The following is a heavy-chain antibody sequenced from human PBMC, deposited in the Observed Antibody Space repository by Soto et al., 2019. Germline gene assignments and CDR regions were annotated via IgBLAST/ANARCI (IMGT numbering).Heavy chain of an antibody. CDR1: GGSISSGGYY. V-gene: IGHV4-39*07. J-gene: IGHJ4*02. Sequence: SETLSLTCTVSGGSISSGGYYWSWVRQPPGKGLEWIGEIYHSGSTNYNPSLKSRVTISVDKSKNQFSLKLSSVTAADTAVYYCARDLNRDYYGSGSLSLDYWGQGTLVTVSS. CDR3: ARDLNRDYYGSGSLSLDY. D-gene: IGHD3-10*01. CDR2: IYHSGST.